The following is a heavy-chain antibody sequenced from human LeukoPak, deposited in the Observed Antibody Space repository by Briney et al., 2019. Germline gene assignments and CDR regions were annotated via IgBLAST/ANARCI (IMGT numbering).Heavy chain of an antibody. J-gene: IGHJ4*02. Sequence: GGPLRLSCAASGFTFNTYAMSWVRQAPGKGLEWVSTISGNGATTWYADSVRGRFSISRDNAKNTLYLQMNSLRDEDTAVYYCARDPGYAIYYFDFWGQGALVTVSS. CDR3: ARDPGYAIYYFDF. V-gene: IGHV3-23*01. D-gene: IGHD3-9*01. CDR2: ISGNGATT. CDR1: GFTFNTYA.